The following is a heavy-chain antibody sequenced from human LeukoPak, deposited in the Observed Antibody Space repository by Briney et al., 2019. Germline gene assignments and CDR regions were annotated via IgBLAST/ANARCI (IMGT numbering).Heavy chain of an antibody. D-gene: IGHD3-22*01. Sequence: GGSLRLSCAASGFTFSSYSMNWVRQAPGKGLEWVSSISSSSSYIHYADSVKGRFTISRDNAKNSLYLQMNSLRAEDTAVYHCARDHFREYYSDSTTPWFDYWGQGTLVTVSS. CDR1: GFTFSSYS. CDR3: ARDHFREYYSDSTTPWFDY. CDR2: ISSSSSYI. V-gene: IGHV3-21*01. J-gene: IGHJ4*02.